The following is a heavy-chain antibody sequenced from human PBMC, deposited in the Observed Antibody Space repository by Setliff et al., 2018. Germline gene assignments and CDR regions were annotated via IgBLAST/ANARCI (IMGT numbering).Heavy chain of an antibody. D-gene: IGHD3-10*01. CDR2: IMDGRDT. CDR1: GESSSGYY. V-gene: IGHV4-34*12. J-gene: IGHJ4*02. Sequence: SENLSLTCAIYGESSSGYYWSWIRQSPGKTLEWIGEIMDGRDTVYNPSLNSRVTISFDTSRNQFSLELSSVTAADTAVYYCARHATYYYGSGNLPFDHWAQGSLVTVSS. CDR3: ARHATYYYGSGNLPFDH.